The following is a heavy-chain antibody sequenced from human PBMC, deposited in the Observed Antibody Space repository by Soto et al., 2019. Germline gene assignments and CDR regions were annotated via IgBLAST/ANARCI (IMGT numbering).Heavy chain of an antibody. CDR1: GGSISSGDYN. Sequence: SETLALTCTVSGGSISSGDYNWSWIRQPPGKGLEWIGEIYHSGSTNYNPSLKSRVTISVDKSKNQFSLKLSSVFAADTSVYYCARCIAAAGPIDYWGQGTLVTVSS. CDR3: ARCIAAAGPIDY. J-gene: IGHJ4*02. D-gene: IGHD6-13*01. V-gene: IGHV4-39*07. CDR2: IYHSGST.